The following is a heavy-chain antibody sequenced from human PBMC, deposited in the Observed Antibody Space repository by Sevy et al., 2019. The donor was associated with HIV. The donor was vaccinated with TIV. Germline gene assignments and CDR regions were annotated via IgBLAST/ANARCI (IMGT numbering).Heavy chain of an antibody. Sequence: ASVKVSCKVSGYTLTGFSMHWVRQAPGKGLEWMATFDPEDDETIYAQKFQGSVTMTDDTSTDTVYMELSSLRSEDTAVDYCATTKDYYESSAYPFDYWGQGTLVTVSS. CDR1: GYTLTGFS. CDR2: FDPEDDET. J-gene: IGHJ4*02. D-gene: IGHD3-22*01. V-gene: IGHV1-24*01. CDR3: ATTKDYYESSAYPFDY.